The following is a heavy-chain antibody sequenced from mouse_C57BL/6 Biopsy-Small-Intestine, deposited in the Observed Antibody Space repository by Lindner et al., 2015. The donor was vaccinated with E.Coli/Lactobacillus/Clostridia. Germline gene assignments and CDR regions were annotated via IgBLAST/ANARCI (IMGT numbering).Heavy chain of an antibody. D-gene: IGHD2-3*01. CDR2: IYPGDGDT. Sequence: VQLQESGPELVKPGASVKISCKASGYAFSSSWMNWVKQRPGKGLEWIGRIYPGDGDTNYNGKFKGKATLTADKSSITAYIQLSSLTSEDSAVYFCTRGDGYMYFFGYWGQGTTLTVSS. V-gene: IGHV1-82*01. CDR3: TRGDGYMYFFGY. CDR1: GYAFSSSW. J-gene: IGHJ2*01.